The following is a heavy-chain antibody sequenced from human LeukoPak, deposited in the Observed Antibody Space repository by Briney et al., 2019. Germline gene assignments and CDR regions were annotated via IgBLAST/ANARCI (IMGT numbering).Heavy chain of an antibody. Sequence: ASVKVSCKASGYTFATYGISWFRQAPGQGLEWMGCISGYNGNTNHAQQFQGRVTMTTDTSTSTAYMELRSLRSDDTAVYYCARLYCSGANCYPIYGDPFDYWGQGTLVTVSS. V-gene: IGHV1-18*01. CDR2: ISGYNGNT. J-gene: IGHJ4*02. D-gene: IGHD2-15*01. CDR3: ARLYCSGANCYPIYGDPFDY. CDR1: GYTFATYG.